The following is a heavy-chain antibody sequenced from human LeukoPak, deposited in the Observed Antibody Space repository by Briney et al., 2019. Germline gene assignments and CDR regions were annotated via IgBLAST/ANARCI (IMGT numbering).Heavy chain of an antibody. CDR3: AKDQLGDGYNCFDS. D-gene: IGHD5-24*01. Sequence: GGSLRLSCAASGFTFSSYSMSWVRQAPGKGLEWVSAVSGGGVTTYYADSVKGRFTISRDNSKNTLSLQMNSLRAEDTAVYYCAKDQLGDGYNCFDSWGQGTLVTASS. CDR2: VSGGGVTT. V-gene: IGHV3-23*01. J-gene: IGHJ4*02. CDR1: GFTFSSYS.